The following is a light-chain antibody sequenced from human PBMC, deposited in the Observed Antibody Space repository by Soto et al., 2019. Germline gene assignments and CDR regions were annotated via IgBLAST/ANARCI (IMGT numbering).Light chain of an antibody. CDR2: KAS. V-gene: IGKV1-5*03. CDR3: QQYNSYRA. J-gene: IGKJ1*01. Sequence: DIQMTQSPSTLSASVGDRVTITCXASESIDSWLAWHQQKPGRAPKLLISKASSLESGVPSRFSGSGFGTEFTLTISSLQPDDFATYYCQQYNSYRAFGKGTKVEI. CDR1: ESIDSW.